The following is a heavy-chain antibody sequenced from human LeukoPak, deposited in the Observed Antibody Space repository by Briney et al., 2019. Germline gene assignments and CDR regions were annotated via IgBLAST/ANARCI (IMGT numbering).Heavy chain of an antibody. CDR2: LSSSGSAF. CDR1: GFTFRSYE. D-gene: IGHD3-10*01. V-gene: IGHV3-48*03. Sequence: PGGSLTLSCEDSGFTFRSYEMNWVRQAPGKGLEWIAYLSSSGSAFSYADSVKGRFTISRDNSKNTLYLQMNSLRAEDTAVYYCAKAGITMVRGAFLNYWGQGTLVTVSS. J-gene: IGHJ4*02. CDR3: AKAGITMVRGAFLNY.